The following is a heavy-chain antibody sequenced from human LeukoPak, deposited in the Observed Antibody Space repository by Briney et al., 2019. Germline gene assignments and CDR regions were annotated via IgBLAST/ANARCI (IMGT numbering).Heavy chain of an antibody. CDR2: IYPGDSDT. V-gene: IGHV5-51*01. J-gene: IGHJ4*02. D-gene: IGHD3-16*02. Sequence: GESLKISCKGSGYSFTSYWIGWVRPMPGKGLEWMGIIYPGDSDTRYSPSFQGQVTISADKSISTAYLQWSSLKASDTATYYCARPYYDYVWGSYRHLDYWGQGTLVTVSS. CDR1: GYSFTSYW. CDR3: ARPYYDYVWGSYRHLDY.